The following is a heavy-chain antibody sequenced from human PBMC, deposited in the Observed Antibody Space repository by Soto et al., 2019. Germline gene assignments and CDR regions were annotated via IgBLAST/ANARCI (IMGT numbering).Heavy chain of an antibody. J-gene: IGHJ4*02. CDR3: ARRGGGSSYSSSWYYFDY. CDR2: IIPIFGTA. V-gene: IGHV1-69*13. D-gene: IGHD6-13*01. Sequence: SVKVSCKASGGTFSSYAISWVRQAPGRGLEWMGGIIPIFGTANYAQKFQGRVTITADESTSTAYMELSSLRSEDTAVYYCARRGGGSSYSSSWYYFDYWGQGTLVTVSS. CDR1: GGTFSSYA.